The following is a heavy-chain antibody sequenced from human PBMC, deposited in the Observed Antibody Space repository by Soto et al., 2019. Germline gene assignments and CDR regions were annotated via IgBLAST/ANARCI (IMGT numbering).Heavy chain of an antibody. CDR1: GDSISSGGYY. V-gene: IGHV4-31*11. Sequence: SETLSLTCAVSGDSISSGGYYWTWIRQHPGKGLEWIGYNYYSGITYYNPSLKSRVTISLDTSKNQFSLKLSSVTAADTAVYYCARGSSIAGLYYGMDVWGQGTTVTVSS. CDR2: NYYSGIT. D-gene: IGHD6-6*01. J-gene: IGHJ6*02. CDR3: ARGSSIAGLYYGMDV.